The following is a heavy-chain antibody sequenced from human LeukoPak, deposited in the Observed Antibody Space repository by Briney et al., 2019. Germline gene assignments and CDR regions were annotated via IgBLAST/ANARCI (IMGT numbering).Heavy chain of an antibody. CDR3: ARSDGGYYYDSSGYPIDY. D-gene: IGHD3-22*01. J-gene: IGHJ4*02. CDR2: ISAYSANT. CDR1: GYTFTSYG. V-gene: IGHV1-18*01. Sequence: ASVKVSCKASGYTFTSYGISWVRQAPGQGLEWMGWISAYSANTNYAQKFQGRVTMTTDTSTSTAYMELRSLRSDDTAVYYCARSDGGYYYDSSGYPIDYWGQGTLVTVSS.